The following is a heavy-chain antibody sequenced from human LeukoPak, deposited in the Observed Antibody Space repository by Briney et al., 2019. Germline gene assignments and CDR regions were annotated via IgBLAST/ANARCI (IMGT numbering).Heavy chain of an antibody. CDR1: GGSFSGYY. J-gene: IGHJ4*02. CDR2: INHSGST. Sequence: PSETLSLTCAVYGGSFSGYYWSWIRQPPGKGLEWIGEINHSGSTNYNPSLKSRVTISVDTSKNQFSLKLSSVTAADTAVYYCARVGFRPFDYWGQGTQVTVSS. V-gene: IGHV4-34*01. D-gene: IGHD5-18*01. CDR3: ARVGFRPFDY.